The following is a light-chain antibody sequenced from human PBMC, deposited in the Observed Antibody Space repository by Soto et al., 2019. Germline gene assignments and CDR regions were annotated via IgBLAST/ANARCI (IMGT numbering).Light chain of an antibody. CDR1: QSLSSS. CDR3: QQSYTAPFT. CDR2: DSS. J-gene: IGKJ3*01. Sequence: EIVLTQSPATLSLSPGERATLSCRASQSLSSSLAWYQQKPGQAPRLLIYDSSSRATGIPVRFSGSGSGTDFTLTISSLEPEDFAIYFCQQSYTAPFTFGPGTKVEIK. V-gene: IGKV3-11*01.